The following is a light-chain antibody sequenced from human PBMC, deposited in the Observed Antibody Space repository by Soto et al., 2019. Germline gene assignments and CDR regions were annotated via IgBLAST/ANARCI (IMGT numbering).Light chain of an antibody. CDR2: WAS. CDR3: QQYYSTPLT. J-gene: IGKJ4*01. Sequence: VLTQPPDSMAVSLVEGGTINCKSSQRVLYRTNNKNYFCRYKQRPGQTPKMLISWASTRESGVPDRFSGSGSGTDFTLTISSLEAEDVAVYYCQQYYSTPLTFGGGTKVDIK. V-gene: IGKV4-1*01. CDR1: QRVLYRTNNKNY.